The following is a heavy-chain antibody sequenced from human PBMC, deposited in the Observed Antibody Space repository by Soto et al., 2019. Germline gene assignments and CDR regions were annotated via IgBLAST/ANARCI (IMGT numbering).Heavy chain of an antibody. CDR3: AKIAVTGDIQYYGRDV. CDR1: GFTFSSYG. Sequence: GGSLRLSCAASGFTFSSYGMHWVRQAPGKGLEWVTVISYEGSNKYYADSVKGRFTISRDNSKNTLYLQMNSLRAEDTAVYYCAKIAVTGDIQYYGRDVWGQGTKVTVYS. J-gene: IGHJ6*02. V-gene: IGHV3-30*18. D-gene: IGHD6-19*01. CDR2: ISYEGSNK.